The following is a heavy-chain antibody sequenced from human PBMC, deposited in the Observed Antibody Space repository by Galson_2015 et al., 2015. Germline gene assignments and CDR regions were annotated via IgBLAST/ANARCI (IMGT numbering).Heavy chain of an antibody. CDR2: MNPNSGNT. CDR3: ARGSHYSYYYMDV. V-gene: IGHV1-8*01. J-gene: IGHJ6*03. CDR1: GCTFGSRD. Sequence: SVKLSCKASGCTFGSRDINWVRQATGQGLEWMGGMNPNSGNTGYAQKVKGRVTMTRNNSITTAYMELSSLRSEDTAVYYCARGSHYSYYYMDVWGKGTTVIVSS.